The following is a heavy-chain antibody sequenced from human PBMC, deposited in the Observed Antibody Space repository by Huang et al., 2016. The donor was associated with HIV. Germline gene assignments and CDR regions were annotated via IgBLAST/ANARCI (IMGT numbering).Heavy chain of an antibody. V-gene: IGHV3-7*01. CDR1: TFTFGAYW. J-gene: IGHJ6*02. Sequence: VESGGRLVQPGGSIRLSCVGSTFTFGAYWMSWVRQSPGKGLEWVANIKQDESEKDYVESVKGRFNISRDNAKKVLVLEMNNVRVEDTATYYCATKTAAMDIWGQGTTVTVS. CDR2: IKQDESEK. D-gene: IGHD1-7*01. CDR3: ATKTAAMDI.